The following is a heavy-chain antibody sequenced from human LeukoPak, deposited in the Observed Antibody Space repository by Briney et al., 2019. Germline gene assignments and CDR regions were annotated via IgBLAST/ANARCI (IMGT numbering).Heavy chain of an antibody. CDR1: GFTFSSYA. D-gene: IGHD2-2*01. V-gene: IGHV3-23*01. J-gene: IGHJ4*02. Sequence: GGSLRLSCAASGFTFSSYAMSWVRQAPGKGLEWVSGISGSGGSTYYADSVKGRLTISRDNYKNTLYLQMNSLRAEDTAVYYCAKGGEYCSSTSCYRVYWGQGTLVTVSS. CDR3: AKGGEYCSSTSCYRVY. CDR2: ISGSGGST.